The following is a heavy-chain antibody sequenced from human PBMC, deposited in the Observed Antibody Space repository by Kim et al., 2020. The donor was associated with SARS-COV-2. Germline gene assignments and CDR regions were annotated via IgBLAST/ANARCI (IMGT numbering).Heavy chain of an antibody. J-gene: IGHJ2*01. D-gene: IGHD2-2*01. V-gene: IGHV1-58*01. CDR1: GFTFTSSA. CDR2: IVVGSGNT. CDR3: AADLLGYCSSTSCYEPWYFDL. Sequence: SVKVSCKASGFTFTSSAVQWVRQARGQRLEWIGWIVVGSGNTNYAQKFQERVTITRDMSTSTAYMELSSLRSEDTAVYYCAADLLGYCSSTSCYEPWYFDLWGRGTLVTVSS.